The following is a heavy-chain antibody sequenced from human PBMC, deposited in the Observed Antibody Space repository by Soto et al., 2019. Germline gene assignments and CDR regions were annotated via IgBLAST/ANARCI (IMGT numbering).Heavy chain of an antibody. Sequence: GASEKVSCKAAGYTFTSYGISWVRQAPGQGLEWMGWISAYNGNTNYAQKLQGRVTMTTDTSTSTAYMELRSLRSDDTAVYYCARDSRYEWLLITSWTGYYYDVLAVRSQGTSDTVS. V-gene: IGHV1-18*04. CDR3: ARDSRYEWLLITSWTGYYYDVLAV. J-gene: IGHJ6*02. CDR1: GYTFTSYG. D-gene: IGHD3-22*01. CDR2: ISAYNGNT.